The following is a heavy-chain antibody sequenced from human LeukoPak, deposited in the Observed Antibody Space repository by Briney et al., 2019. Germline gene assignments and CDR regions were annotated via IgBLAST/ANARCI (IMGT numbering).Heavy chain of an antibody. D-gene: IGHD3-10*01. J-gene: IGHJ4*02. V-gene: IGHV1-8*01. CDR1: GYTLTSYD. CDR2: MNPNSGNT. CDR3: AIRFSRSSGSAIDY. Sequence: ASMKVSCKASGYTLTSYDINWVRQATGQGLEWMGWMNPNSGNTGYAQKLQGRVTMTRNTSISTAYMELSSLTSEDTAVYHCAIRFSRSSGSAIDYWGQGTLVTVAS.